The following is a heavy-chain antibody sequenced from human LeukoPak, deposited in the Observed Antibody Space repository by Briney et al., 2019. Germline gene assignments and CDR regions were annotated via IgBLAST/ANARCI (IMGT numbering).Heavy chain of an antibody. CDR2: IYPRDSDT. CDR1: GYSFTNYW. J-gene: IGHJ4*02. CDR3: ARHHDSGYDY. D-gene: IGHD3-10*01. V-gene: IGHV5-51*01. Sequence: GESLKISCKGSGYSFTNYWIGWVRQMPGXGLEWMGIIYPRDSDTRSSPSFQAQVTISADKSISTAYLQWSSLKASDTAMYYCARHHDSGYDYWGQGTLVTVSS.